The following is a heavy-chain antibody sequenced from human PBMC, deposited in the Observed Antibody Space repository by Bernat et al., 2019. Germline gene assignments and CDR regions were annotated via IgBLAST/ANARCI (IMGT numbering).Heavy chain of an antibody. Sequence: QVQLQESGPGLVKPSETLSLTCAVSGYSISSGHYWGWIRQPPGKGLEWIGSIYHSGSTYYNPSLKSRVTISVDTSKNQFSLKLSSVTAADTAVYYCARDQGSSWYKKYNWFDPWGQGTLVTVSS. CDR3: ARDQGSSWYKKYNWFDP. V-gene: IGHV4-38-2*02. CDR2: IYHSGST. J-gene: IGHJ5*02. CDR1: GYSISSGHY. D-gene: IGHD6-13*01.